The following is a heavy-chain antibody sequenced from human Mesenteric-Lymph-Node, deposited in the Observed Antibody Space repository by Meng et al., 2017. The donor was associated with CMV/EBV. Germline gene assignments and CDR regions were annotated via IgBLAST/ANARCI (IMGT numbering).Heavy chain of an antibody. J-gene: IGHJ6*02. CDR3: AKDWSRWLGRGDYFYYGMDV. V-gene: IGHV3-23*01. Sequence: GESLKISCAASGFTFSSYAMSWVRQAPGKGLEWVSAISGSGGSTYYADSVKGRFTISRDNSKNTLYLQMNSLRAEDTAVYYCAKDWSRWLGRGDYFYYGMDVWGQGTTVTVSS. CDR1: GFTFSSYA. CDR2: ISGSGGST. D-gene: IGHD6-19*01.